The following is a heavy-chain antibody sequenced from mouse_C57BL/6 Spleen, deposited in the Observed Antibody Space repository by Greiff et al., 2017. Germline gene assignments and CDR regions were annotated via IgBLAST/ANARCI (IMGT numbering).Heavy chain of an antibody. CDR1: GFTFSDYY. D-gene: IGHD1-1*01. CDR2: INYDGSST. Sequence: EVKVVESEGGLVQPGSSMKLSCTASGFTFSDYYMAWVRQVPEKGLEWVANINYDGSSTYYLDSLKSRFIISRDNAKNILYLQMSSLKSEDTATYYCARALYYGSSHPFAYWGQGTLVTVSA. V-gene: IGHV5-16*01. J-gene: IGHJ3*01. CDR3: ARALYYGSSHPFAY.